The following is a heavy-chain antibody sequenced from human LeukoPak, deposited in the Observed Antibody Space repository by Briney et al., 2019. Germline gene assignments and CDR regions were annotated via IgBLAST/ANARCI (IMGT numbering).Heavy chain of an antibody. CDR1: GGSISSHY. V-gene: IGHV4-59*11. J-gene: IGHJ5*02. CDR2: IYYSGST. CDR3: ARAPPLGYCSGNRCYSMVWFDP. D-gene: IGHD2-15*01. Sequence: SETLSLTCSVSGGSISSHYWSWIRQPPGKGLEWSGYIYYSGSTNYNPSLKSRVTISVDTSKNQFSLKLSSVTAADTAVYYCARAPPLGYCSGNRCYSMVWFDPWGQGTLVTVSS.